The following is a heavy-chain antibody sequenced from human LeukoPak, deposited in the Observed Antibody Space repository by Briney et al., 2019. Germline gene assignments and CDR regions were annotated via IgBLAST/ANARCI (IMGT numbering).Heavy chain of an antibody. CDR1: GFTFSSYV. D-gene: IGHD5-12*01. CDR2: ISYDGSNE. V-gene: IGHV3-30*04. J-gene: IGHJ6*03. CDR3: AKGGGYEAQYYYYYLDV. Sequence: GGSLRLSCAASGFTFSSYVMHWVRQAPGKGLEWVAIISYDGSNEYYADSVKGRFTVSRDNSKNTLYLQMKSLRAEDTAVYYCAKGGGYEAQYYYYYLDVWGKGTTVTISS.